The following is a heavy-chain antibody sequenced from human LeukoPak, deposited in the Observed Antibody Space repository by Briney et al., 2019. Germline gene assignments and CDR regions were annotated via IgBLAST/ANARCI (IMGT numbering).Heavy chain of an antibody. J-gene: IGHJ4*02. CDR2: INSDGSTT. CDR3: ATGYCSSNSCYRAFEY. V-gene: IGHV3-74*01. D-gene: IGHD2-2*01. Sequence: GGSLRLSCAASGFTFSSYWMHWVRQAPGKGLVWVSRINSDGSTTSYADSVKGRFTISRDNAKNTLYLQMKSLRAEDTAVYYCATGYCSSNSCYRAFEYWGQGTLVSVSS. CDR1: GFTFSSYW.